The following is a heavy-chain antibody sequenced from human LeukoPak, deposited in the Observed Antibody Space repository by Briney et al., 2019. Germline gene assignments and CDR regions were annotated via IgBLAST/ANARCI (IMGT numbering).Heavy chain of an antibody. CDR1: GGTFISYA. J-gene: IGHJ6*02. V-gene: IGHV1-69*04. D-gene: IGHD2-15*01. CDR3: ARDPLNYCSGGSCYYYYGMDV. CDR2: IIPILGIA. Sequence: SVKVSCKAPGGTFISYAISWVRQAPGQGLEWMGRIIPILGIANYAQKFQGRVTITADKSTSTAYMELSSLRSEDTAVYYCARDPLNYCSGGSCYYYYGMDVWGQGTTVTVSS.